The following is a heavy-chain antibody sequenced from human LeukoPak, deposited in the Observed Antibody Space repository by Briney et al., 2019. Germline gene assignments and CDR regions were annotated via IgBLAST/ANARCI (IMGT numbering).Heavy chain of an antibody. J-gene: IGHJ4*02. CDR2: MSGNGDT. V-gene: IGHV3-23*01. D-gene: IGHD2-2*01. Sequence: GGSLRLSCAASGFTFSIYAMNWVRQTPGKGLEWVSSMSGNGDTYYADSVKGRFTISRDDSKNTLYLQMNSLRAEDSAIYYCAKGGGSTSWKIDYWGQGNLVTVSS. CDR3: AKGGGSTSWKIDY. CDR1: GFTFSIYA.